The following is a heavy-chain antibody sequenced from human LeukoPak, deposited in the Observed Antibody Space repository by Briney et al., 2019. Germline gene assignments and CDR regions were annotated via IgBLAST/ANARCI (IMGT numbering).Heavy chain of an antibody. D-gene: IGHD4-17*01. V-gene: IGHV3-64*01. Sequence: GSLRLSCAASGFTFSSYAMHWVRQAPGKGLEYVSAISSNGGSTYYANSVKGRFTISRDNSKNTLYLQMGSLRAEDMAVYYCARGGAYGDYLHYWGQGTLVTVSS. CDR2: ISSNGGST. CDR3: ARGGAYGDYLHY. CDR1: GFTFSSYA. J-gene: IGHJ4*02.